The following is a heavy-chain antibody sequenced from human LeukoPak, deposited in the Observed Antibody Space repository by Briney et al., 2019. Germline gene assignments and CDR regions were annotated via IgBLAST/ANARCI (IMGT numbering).Heavy chain of an antibody. Sequence: GRSLRLSCAASGFTFSSYGMHWVRQAPGKGLEWVSSISSSSSYIYYADSVKGRFTISRDNAKNSLYLQMNSLRAEDTAVYYCAKLAYPDGIAVADADYWGQGTLVTVSS. V-gene: IGHV3-21*01. CDR2: ISSSSSYI. CDR1: GFTFSSYG. CDR3: AKLAYPDGIAVADADY. D-gene: IGHD6-19*01. J-gene: IGHJ4*02.